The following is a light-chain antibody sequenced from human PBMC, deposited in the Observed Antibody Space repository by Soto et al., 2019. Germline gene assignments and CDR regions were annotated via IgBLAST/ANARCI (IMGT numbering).Light chain of an antibody. CDR1: HSVRSER. Sequence: LTQSTDTLTLSPGERATLSCRASHSVRSERLAWYQQKRGQAPTLLIYDASSRASGTPERFSGSGSGTDFTLTISRLEPEDVAVYYCQQYGSSPITFGQGTRLEIK. CDR3: QQYGSSPIT. J-gene: IGKJ5*01. V-gene: IGKV3-20*01. CDR2: DAS.